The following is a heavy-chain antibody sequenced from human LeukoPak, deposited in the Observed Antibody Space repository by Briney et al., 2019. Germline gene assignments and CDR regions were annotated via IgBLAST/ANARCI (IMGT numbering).Heavy chain of an antibody. CDR1: GGSISIYY. CDR2: IYYSGST. CDR3: ARDRHSSSWYRLHGKYYFDY. Sequence: PSETLSLTCTVSGGSISIYYWSWIRQPPGKGLEWIGSIYYSGSTYYNPSLKSRVTISVDTSKNQFSLKLSSVTAADTAVYYCARDRHSSSWYRLHGKYYFDYWGQGTLVTVSS. J-gene: IGHJ4*02. D-gene: IGHD6-13*01. V-gene: IGHV4-39*07.